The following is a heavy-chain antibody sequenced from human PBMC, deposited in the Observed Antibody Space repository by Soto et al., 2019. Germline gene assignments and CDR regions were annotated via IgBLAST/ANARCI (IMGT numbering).Heavy chain of an antibody. V-gene: IGHV3-23*01. Sequence: LRLSCAASGFTISSYTMTWVRQASGKGLEWVSAITGSGTNTXYADXXXXRFTISTDKSTNTLYLQMSSLRAEDTAIYXXAXXPFDHVWXXXXXXPNLDYXXQGTQVTV. D-gene: IGHD3-16*01. J-gene: IGHJ4*02. CDR3: AXXPFDHVWXXXXXXPNLDY. CDR1: GFTISSYT. CDR2: ITGSGTNT.